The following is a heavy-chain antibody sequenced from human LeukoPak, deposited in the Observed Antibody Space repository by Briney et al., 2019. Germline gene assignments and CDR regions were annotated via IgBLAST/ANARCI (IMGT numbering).Heavy chain of an antibody. CDR3: ASLGYCSGGSCDY. CDR1: GFTFSSYW. D-gene: IGHD2-15*01. CDR2: INSDGSST. V-gene: IGHV3-74*01. J-gene: IGHJ4*02. Sequence: GGSLRLSCAASGFTFSSYWMHWVRQAPGKGLVWVSRINSDGSSTSYADSVKGRFTISRDNAKNTLYLQMNSLRAEDTGVYYCASLGYCSGGSCDYWGQGTLVTVSS.